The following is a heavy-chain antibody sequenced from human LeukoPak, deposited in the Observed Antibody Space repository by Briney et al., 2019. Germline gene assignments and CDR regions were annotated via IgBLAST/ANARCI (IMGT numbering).Heavy chain of an antibody. CDR3: PKVPQPAPYGDNLRDALDI. Sequence: GGSLRLSCAASGFTFSSYAMSWVRQAPGKGLEWVSAISGSGGSTYYADSVKGRFTISRDNSKNTLYLQMNSLRAEDTAVYYCPKVPQPAPYGDNLRDALDIWGQGTMVTVSS. D-gene: IGHD4-17*01. J-gene: IGHJ3*02. CDR2: ISGSGGST. V-gene: IGHV3-23*01. CDR1: GFTFSSYA.